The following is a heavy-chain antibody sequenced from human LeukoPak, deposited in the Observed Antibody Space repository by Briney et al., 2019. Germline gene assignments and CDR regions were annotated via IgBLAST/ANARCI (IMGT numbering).Heavy chain of an antibody. Sequence: GGSLRLSCEASGFTFSSYGMHWVRQAPGKGLEWVAVIWYDGSNKYYADSVKGRFTISRDNSKNTLYLQMNSLRAEDTAVYYCARDGDYSSSWIDYWGQGTLVTVSS. V-gene: IGHV3-33*01. CDR3: ARDGDYSSSWIDY. D-gene: IGHD6-6*01. J-gene: IGHJ4*02. CDR1: GFTFSSYG. CDR2: IWYDGSNK.